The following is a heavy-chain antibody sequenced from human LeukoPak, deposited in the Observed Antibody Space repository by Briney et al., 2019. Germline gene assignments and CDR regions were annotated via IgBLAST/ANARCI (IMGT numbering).Heavy chain of an antibody. CDR3: ARGGRGAAAGFDY. J-gene: IGHJ4*02. CDR2: IYYSGST. CDR1: GGSISSYY. V-gene: IGHV4-59*01. Sequence: SSETLSLTCTVSGGSISSYYWSWIRQPPGKGLEWIGYIYYSGSTNYNPSLKSRVTISVDTSKKQFSLKLSSVTAADTAVYYCARGGRGAAAGFDYWGQGTLVTVSS. D-gene: IGHD6-13*01.